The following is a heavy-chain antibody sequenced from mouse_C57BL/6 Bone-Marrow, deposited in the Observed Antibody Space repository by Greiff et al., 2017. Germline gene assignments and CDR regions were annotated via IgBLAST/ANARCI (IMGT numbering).Heavy chain of an antibody. V-gene: IGHV1-59*01. Sequence: QVQLQQPGAELVRPGTSVKLSCKASGYTFTSYWMHWVKQRPGQGLEWIGVIDPSDSYTNYNQKFKGKATLTVDTSSSTAYMQLSSLTSEDSAVYYCARGKNRWFAYWGQGTLVTVSA. J-gene: IGHJ3*01. CDR3: ARGKNRWFAY. CDR2: IDPSDSYT. CDR1: GYTFTSYW.